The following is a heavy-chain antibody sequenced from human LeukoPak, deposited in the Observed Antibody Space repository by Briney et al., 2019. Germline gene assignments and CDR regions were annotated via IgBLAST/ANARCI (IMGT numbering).Heavy chain of an antibody. Sequence: GGSLRLSCAASGFTFSSYGMHWVRQAPGKGLEWVALIWYDGSNKYYADSVKGRFTISRDNAKNTLYLQMNSLRAEDTAVYYCARSLRYCSGGSCYTRGFAIDYWGQGTLVTVSS. V-gene: IGHV3-33*01. CDR2: IWYDGSNK. CDR1: GFTFSSYG. CDR3: ARSLRYCSGGSCYTRGFAIDY. J-gene: IGHJ4*02. D-gene: IGHD2-15*01.